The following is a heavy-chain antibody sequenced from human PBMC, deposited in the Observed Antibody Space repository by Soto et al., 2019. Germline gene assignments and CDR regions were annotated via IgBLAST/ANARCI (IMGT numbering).Heavy chain of an antibody. CDR2: ITGGNT. Sequence: EVHLLESGGGLIQPGGSLRLSCGASGFTFGTYAMGWVRQAPGKGLEWVSTITGGNTYYAASVKGRFTISRDNSKNTLYLQTSSLRAEDTALYYCAKDKERGGYDSDFDSWGQGTLVTVSS. CDR3: AKDKERGGYDSDFDS. V-gene: IGHV3-23*01. CDR1: GFTFGTYA. D-gene: IGHD3-3*01. J-gene: IGHJ4*02.